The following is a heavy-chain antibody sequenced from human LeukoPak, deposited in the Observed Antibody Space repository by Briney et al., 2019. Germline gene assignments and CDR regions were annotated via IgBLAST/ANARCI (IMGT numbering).Heavy chain of an antibody. D-gene: IGHD6-19*01. CDR1: GFTFDDYA. CDR3: AKGSSGWYKVPFDY. V-gene: IGHV3-9*03. J-gene: IGHJ4*02. CDR2: ISWNSGSI. Sequence: GGSLRLSCAASGFTFDDYAMHWVRQAPGKGLEWVSGISWNSGSIGYADSVKGRFTISRDNAKNSLYLQMNSLRAEDMALYYCAKGSSGWYKVPFDYWGRGTLVTVSS.